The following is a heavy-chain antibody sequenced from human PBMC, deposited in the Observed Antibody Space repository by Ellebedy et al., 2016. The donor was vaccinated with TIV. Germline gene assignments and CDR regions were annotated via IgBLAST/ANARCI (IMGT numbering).Heavy chain of an antibody. CDR2: INPKSGGT. CDR1: RYTFTDYY. J-gene: IGHJ4*01. D-gene: IGHD1-1*01. V-gene: IGHV1-2*04. CDR3: ARGGRGYRNDY. Sequence: ASVKVSXKASRYTFTDYYEHWVRQAPGQGLEWMGWINPKSGGTNDAQKFQGWVTMTRDTSISTAYMELSRLRSDDTAVYYCARGGRGYRNDYWGQGTLVTVSS.